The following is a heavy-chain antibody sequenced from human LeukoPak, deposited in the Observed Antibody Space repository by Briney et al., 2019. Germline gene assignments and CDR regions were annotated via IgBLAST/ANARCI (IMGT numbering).Heavy chain of an antibody. Sequence: GASVKVSCKASGYAFTSYYMHWVRQAPGQGLEWMGIINPSGGSTSYAQKFQGRVTMTRDTSTSTVYMELSSLRSEDTAVYYCARDPLHRHPGYWGQGTLVTVSS. CDR3: ARDPLHRHPGY. CDR1: GYAFTSYY. V-gene: IGHV1-46*01. CDR2: INPSGGST. J-gene: IGHJ4*02.